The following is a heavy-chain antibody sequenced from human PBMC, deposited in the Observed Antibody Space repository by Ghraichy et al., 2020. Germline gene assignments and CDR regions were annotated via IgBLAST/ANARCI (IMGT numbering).Heavy chain of an antibody. J-gene: IGHJ4*02. CDR2: IFYTGST. CDR1: GSSISSTSYY. V-gene: IGHV4-39*01. Sequence: SETLSLTCTVSGSSISSTSYYWAWMRQSPGKGLEWIGCIFYTGSTHYNPSLESAATVSLDTAKNQFSLRLTSVTAGDTAVYFCARRRAFKYYFYLWGQGTLVTVSS. CDR3: ARRRAFKYYFYL.